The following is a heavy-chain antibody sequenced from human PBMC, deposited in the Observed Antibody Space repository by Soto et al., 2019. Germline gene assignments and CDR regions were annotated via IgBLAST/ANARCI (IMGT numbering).Heavy chain of an antibody. CDR2: IWFDGSDA. CDR3: ARGGLCGGGARSGGLDV. V-gene: IGHV3-33*03. J-gene: IGHJ6*02. Sequence: PGGSLRLSCAASGFAFSGYGMHWVRQAPGKGLEWVAFIWFDGSDALYSDSVKGRFSITRDNSKNTLFLQLNSLRGDDTAVYYYARGGLCGGGARSGGLDVWGQGTTVTVSS. CDR1: GFAFSGYG. D-gene: IGHD2-21*01.